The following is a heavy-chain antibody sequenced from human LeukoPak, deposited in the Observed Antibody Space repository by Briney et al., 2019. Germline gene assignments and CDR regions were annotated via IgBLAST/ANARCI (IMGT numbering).Heavy chain of an antibody. CDR1: GGSISTDY. D-gene: IGHD6-6*01. V-gene: IGHV4-59*01. CDR2: ISYSGTA. CDR3: AREAYSSSSGAPFDY. Sequence: SKTLSLTCTVSGGSISTDYWTWIRQPPGKGLEWIGYISYSGTANYNPSLKSRVTISLDTSKNQFSLKLSSVTAADTAVYYCAREAYSSSSGAPFDYWGQGTLVTVSS. J-gene: IGHJ4*02.